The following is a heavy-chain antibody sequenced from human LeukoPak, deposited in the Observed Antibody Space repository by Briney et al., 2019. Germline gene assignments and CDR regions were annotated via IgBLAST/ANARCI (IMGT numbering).Heavy chain of an antibody. V-gene: IGHV3-48*01. Sequence: GSLRLSCAASGFTFSSYAMSWVRQAPGKGLEWVSYISSSSSSTIYYADSVKGRFTISRDNAKNSLYLQMNSLRAEDTAVYYCARDADYYDSSGYYDYWGQGTLVTVSS. CDR2: ISSSSSSTI. CDR1: GFTFSSYA. D-gene: IGHD3-22*01. CDR3: ARDADYYDSSGYYDY. J-gene: IGHJ4*02.